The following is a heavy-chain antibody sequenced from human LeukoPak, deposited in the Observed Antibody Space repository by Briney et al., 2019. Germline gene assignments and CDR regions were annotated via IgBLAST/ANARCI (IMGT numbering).Heavy chain of an antibody. CDR2: IIPILGIA. D-gene: IGHD4-17*01. CDR3: ASTLSFDGDYLNWFDP. CDR1: GGTFSSYA. Sequence: SVKVSCKASGGTFSSYAISWVRQAPGQGLEWMGRIIPILGIANYAQKFQGRVTITADKSTSTAYMELSSLRSEDTAVYYCASTLSFDGDYLNWFDPWGQGTLVTVSS. J-gene: IGHJ5*02. V-gene: IGHV1-69*04.